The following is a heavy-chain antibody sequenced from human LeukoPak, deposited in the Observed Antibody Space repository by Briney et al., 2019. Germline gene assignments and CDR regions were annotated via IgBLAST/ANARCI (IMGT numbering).Heavy chain of an antibody. D-gene: IGHD4-23*01. CDR3: ARDTSNYGGNSVFDP. V-gene: IGHV4-61*02. CDR2: IYTSGST. CDR1: GGSISSGSYY. J-gene: IGHJ5*02. Sequence: PSETLSLTCTVSGGSISSGSYYWSWIRQPAGKGLEWIGRIYTSGSTNYNPSLKSRVTISVDTSKNQFSLKLSSVTAADTAVYYCARDTSNYGGNSVFDPWGQGTLVTVSS.